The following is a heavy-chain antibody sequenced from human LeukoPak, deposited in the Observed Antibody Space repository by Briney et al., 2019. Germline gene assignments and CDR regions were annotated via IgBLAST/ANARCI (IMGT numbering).Heavy chain of an antibody. D-gene: IGHD3-16*02. CDR3: ARDGLGELSDNWFDP. V-gene: IGHV3-48*01. Sequence: GGSLRLSCAASGFTFSSYSMNWVRQAPGKGLEWVSYISSSSSTIYYADSVKGRFTISRDNAKNSLYLQMNSLRAEDTAVYYCARDGLGELSDNWFDPWGQGTLVTVSS. J-gene: IGHJ5*02. CDR2: ISSSSSTI. CDR1: GFTFSSYS.